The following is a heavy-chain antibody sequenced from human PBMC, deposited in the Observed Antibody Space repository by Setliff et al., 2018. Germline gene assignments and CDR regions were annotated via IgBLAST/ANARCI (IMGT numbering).Heavy chain of an antibody. Sequence: SETLSLTCSVSGASVTNVNYYWGWIRQPPGKGLEWIASVYYDGRTYYNPSFKSRLTMSVDKSRNQFSLKLTSVTAADTAVFYCARIAYFDFWRGYGVGAFDLWGRGTMVTVSS. CDR2: VYYDGRT. J-gene: IGHJ3*01. CDR3: ARIAYFDFWRGYGVGAFDL. V-gene: IGHV4-39*01. CDR1: GASVTNVNYY. D-gene: IGHD3-3*01.